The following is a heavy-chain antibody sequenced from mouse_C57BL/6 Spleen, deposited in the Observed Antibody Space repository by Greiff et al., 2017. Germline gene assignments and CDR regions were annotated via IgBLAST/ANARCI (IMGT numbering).Heavy chain of an antibody. CDR1: GYTFTDYE. J-gene: IGHJ4*01. V-gene: IGHV1-15*01. CDR2: IDPETGGT. Sequence: VQLQQSGAELVRPGASVTLSCKASGYTFTDYEMHWVKQTPVHGLEWIGAIDPETGGTAYNQKFKGKAILTADKSSSTAYVELRSLTSEDSAVYYCTRDGYDGGYAMDYWGQGTSVTVSS. CDR3: TRDGYDGGYAMDY. D-gene: IGHD2-2*01.